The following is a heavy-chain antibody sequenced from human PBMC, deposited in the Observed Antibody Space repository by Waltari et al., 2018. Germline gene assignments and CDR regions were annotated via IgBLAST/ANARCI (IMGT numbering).Heavy chain of an antibody. Sequence: QVQLQESGPRLVKPSETLSLTCSVSDDSSTKYYWSWIRLLPGKGLEWIGNILYNGRTNYNPPLKSRVAISLDTSNNHCSLQLSSVTAADTALYYCARGRMGNSFYYYYGIDVWGQGATVTVSS. CDR2: ILYNGRT. CDR3: ARGRMGNSFYYYYGIDV. V-gene: IGHV4-59*01. D-gene: IGHD5-12*01. CDR1: DDSSTKYY. J-gene: IGHJ6*02.